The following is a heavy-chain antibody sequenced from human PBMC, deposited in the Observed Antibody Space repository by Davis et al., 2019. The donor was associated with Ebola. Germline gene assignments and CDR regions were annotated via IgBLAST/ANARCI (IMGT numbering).Heavy chain of an antibody. Sequence: SLMISCAASGFTFSSYAMHWVRQAPGKGLEWVAVISYDGSNKYYADSVKGRFTISRDNSKNTLYLQMNSLRAEDTAVYYCARGLNSAGLGADLDYWGQGTLVTVSS. J-gene: IGHJ4*02. CDR2: ISYDGSNK. V-gene: IGHV3-30-3*01. CDR1: GFTFSSYA. D-gene: IGHD1-26*01. CDR3: ARGLNSAGLGADLDY.